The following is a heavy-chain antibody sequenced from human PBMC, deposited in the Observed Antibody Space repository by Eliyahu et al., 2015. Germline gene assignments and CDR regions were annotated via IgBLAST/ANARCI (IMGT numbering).Heavy chain of an antibody. CDR2: IYYSGST. D-gene: IGHD3-10*01. CDR1: GXSISXSSYY. V-gene: IGHV4-39*07. CDR3: ARRITMVRGAVWGMDV. Sequence: QLQLQESGPGLVKPSXTLSLTCTVSGXSISXSSYYWGWIRQPPGKGLEWIGSIYYSGSTYYNPSLKSRVTISVDTSKNQFSLKLSSVTAADTAVYYCARRITMVRGAVWGMDVWGQGTTVTVSS. J-gene: IGHJ6*02.